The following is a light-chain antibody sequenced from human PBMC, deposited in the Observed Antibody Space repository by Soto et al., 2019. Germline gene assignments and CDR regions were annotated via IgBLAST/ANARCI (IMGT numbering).Light chain of an antibody. Sequence: QSLLTQPPSVSAAPGQKVTISCSGSSSNIGNNFVSWYQQLPGTAPKLLIFDNNKRPSGIPDRFSGSKSGTSATLGITGVQTGDEADYYCGTWDNSLSTSVVFGGGTKLTVL. CDR2: DNN. CDR3: GTWDNSLSTSVV. V-gene: IGLV1-51*01. CDR1: SSNIGNNF. J-gene: IGLJ2*01.